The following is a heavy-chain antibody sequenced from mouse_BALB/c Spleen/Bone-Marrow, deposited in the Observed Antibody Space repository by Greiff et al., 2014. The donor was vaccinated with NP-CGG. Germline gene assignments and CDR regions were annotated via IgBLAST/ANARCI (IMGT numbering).Heavy chain of an antibody. J-gene: IGHJ3*01. V-gene: IGHV3-1*02. CDR3: ARREGNHAAWFAY. Sequence: EVQLVESGPDLVKPSQSLSLTCTVTGYSITSGYSWHWIRQLPGNKLEWMGYIHYSGSTNYNPSLKSRISITRDTSKNQFFLQLNSVTTEDTATYYCARREGNHAAWFAYWGQGTLVTVSA. D-gene: IGHD2-1*01. CDR1: GYSITSGYS. CDR2: IHYSGST.